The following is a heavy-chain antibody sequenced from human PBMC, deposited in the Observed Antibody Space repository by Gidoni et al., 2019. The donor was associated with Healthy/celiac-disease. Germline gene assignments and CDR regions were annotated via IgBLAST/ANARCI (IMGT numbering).Heavy chain of an antibody. J-gene: IGHJ6*03. V-gene: IGHV3-30-3*01. Sequence: QVQLVESGGGVVQPGRSLRLSCAASGFTFSSYALHWVRQAPGKGLEWVAVISYDGSNKYYADSVKGRFTISRDKSKNTLYLQMNSLRAEDTAVYYCARGPKVVPAAMRYYYYMDVWGKGTTVTVSS. CDR3: ARGPKVVPAAMRYYYYMDV. D-gene: IGHD2-2*01. CDR2: ISYDGSNK. CDR1: GFTFSSYA.